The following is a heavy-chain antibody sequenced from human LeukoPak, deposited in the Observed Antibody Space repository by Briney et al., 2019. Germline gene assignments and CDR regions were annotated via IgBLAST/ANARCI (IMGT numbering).Heavy chain of an antibody. CDR2: INPNSGGT. CDR1: GYTFTGYY. V-gene: IGHV1-2*06. J-gene: IGHJ5*02. CDR3: ARDSARYCTNGVCQP. D-gene: IGHD2-8*01. Sequence: ASVKVSCKASGYTFTGYYMHWVRQAPGQGLEWMGRINPNSGGTNYAQKFQGRVTMTRDTSISTAYMELSRLRSDDTAVCYCARDSARYCTNGVCQPWGQGTLVTVSS.